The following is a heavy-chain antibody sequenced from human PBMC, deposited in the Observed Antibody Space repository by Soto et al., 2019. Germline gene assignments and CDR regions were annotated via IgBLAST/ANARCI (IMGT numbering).Heavy chain of an antibody. CDR1: GGSFSSGGYY. Sequence: QLQLQESGPGLVKPSQTLSLACTVSGGSFSSGGYYWSWIRQLQGKGLDWIGYIYYSGSTYYNPSLKSRFTISLDTSKNQFSLKLSSVTAADTAVYYCARATSFSGHHGYWGQGTLVTVSS. CDR3: ARATSFSGHHGY. J-gene: IGHJ4*02. D-gene: IGHD2-8*02. V-gene: IGHV4-31*03. CDR2: IYYSGST.